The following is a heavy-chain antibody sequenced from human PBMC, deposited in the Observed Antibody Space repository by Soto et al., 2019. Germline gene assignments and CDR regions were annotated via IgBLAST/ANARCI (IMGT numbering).Heavy chain of an antibody. D-gene: IGHD2-2*01. CDR3: AKDVAAMGAPYFFDC. Sequence: EVQLLESGGGLVQPGGSLRLSCAASGFTFRNYAMSWVRQGPGKGLEWVSVISGSGGSTKYADSVKGRFTISRDNSKNTFYLQMNTLRAEDTAVYYCAKDVAAMGAPYFFDCWGQGTLVTVSS. J-gene: IGHJ4*02. CDR2: ISGSGGST. CDR1: GFTFRNYA. V-gene: IGHV3-23*01.